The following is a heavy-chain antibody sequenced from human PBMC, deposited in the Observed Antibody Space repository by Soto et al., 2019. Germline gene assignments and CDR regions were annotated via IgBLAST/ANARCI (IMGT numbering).Heavy chain of an antibody. CDR1: GGTFSSYA. V-gene: IGHV1-69*13. D-gene: IGHD2-21*02. Sequence: SVKVSCTASGGTFSSYAISWVRQAPGQGLEWMGGIIPIFGTANYAQKFQGRVTITADESTSTAYMELSSLRSEDTAVYYCALVVTAILGPYFDYWGQGTLVTVSS. CDR2: IIPIFGTA. J-gene: IGHJ4*02. CDR3: ALVVTAILGPYFDY.